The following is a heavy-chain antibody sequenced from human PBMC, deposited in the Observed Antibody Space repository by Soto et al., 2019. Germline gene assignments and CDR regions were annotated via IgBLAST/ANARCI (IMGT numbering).Heavy chain of an antibody. D-gene: IGHD3-16*02. CDR2: INPNSGGT. CDR3: ASLGELSLTYYYYGMDV. CDR1: GYSFTGYY. V-gene: IGHV1-2*02. J-gene: IGHJ6*02. Sequence: GXAVKLACKASGYSFTGYYRHWVRQAPGQGLEWMGWINPNSGGTNYAQKFQGRVTMTRDTSISTAYMELSRLRSDDTAVYYCASLGELSLTYYYYGMDVWAQRTTVTVSS.